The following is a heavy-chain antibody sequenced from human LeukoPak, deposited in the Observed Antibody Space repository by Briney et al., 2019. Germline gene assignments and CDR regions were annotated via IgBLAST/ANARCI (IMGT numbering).Heavy chain of an antibody. CDR3: ARDSSGFDY. D-gene: IGHD6-19*01. V-gene: IGHV3-23*01. CDR2: IRGSGDRT. J-gene: IGHJ4*02. Sequence: GGSLRLSCAASGFTFSSYAMSWVRQAPGKGLEWVSAIRGSGDRTHYADSVKGRFTISRDNSKNTLYLQMNSLRAEDTAVYYCARDSSGFDYWGQGTLVTVSS. CDR1: GFTFSSYA.